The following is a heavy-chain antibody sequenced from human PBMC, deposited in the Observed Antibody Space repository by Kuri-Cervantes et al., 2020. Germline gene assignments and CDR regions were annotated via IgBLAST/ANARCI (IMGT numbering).Heavy chain of an antibody. J-gene: IGHJ4*02. V-gene: IGHV3-74*01. D-gene: IGHD6-13*01. Sequence: GGSLRLSCAASGFTFSSHWMHWVRQPPGKGLVWVSHISSDGSSTRYADSVKGRFTISRDNSKNTLYLQMNSLRAEDTAVYYCARGLVGSSWYDYFDYWGQGTLVTVSS. CDR2: ISSDGSST. CDR3: ARGLVGSSWYDYFDY. CDR1: GFTFSSHW.